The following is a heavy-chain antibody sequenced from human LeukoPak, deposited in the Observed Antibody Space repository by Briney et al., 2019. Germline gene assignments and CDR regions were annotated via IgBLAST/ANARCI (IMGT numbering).Heavy chain of an antibody. CDR3: ARDRSANDIAIVAY. CDR2: ISYDGSNK. D-gene: IGHD3-22*01. Sequence: GRSLRLSCAASGFTFSSYAMHWVRQAPGKGLEWVAVISYDGSNKYYADSVKGRFTISRDNSKNTLYLQMNSLRAEDTAVYYFARDRSANDIAIVAYWGQGTLVTVSS. V-gene: IGHV3-30*04. J-gene: IGHJ4*02. CDR1: GFTFSSYA.